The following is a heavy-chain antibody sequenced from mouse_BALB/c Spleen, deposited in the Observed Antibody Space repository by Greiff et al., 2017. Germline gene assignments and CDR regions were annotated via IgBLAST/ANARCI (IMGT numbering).Heavy chain of an antibody. D-gene: IGHD1-1*01. CDR1: GFTFSSYA. CDR3: ARGGYYGSPLDY. Sequence: EVQVVESGGGLVKPGGSLKLSCAASGFTFSSYAMSWVRQTPEKRLEWVASISSGGSTYYPDSVKGRFTISRDNARNILYLQMSSLRSEDTAMYYCARGGYYGSPLDYWGQGTTLTVSS. CDR2: ISSGGST. V-gene: IGHV5-6-5*01. J-gene: IGHJ2*01.